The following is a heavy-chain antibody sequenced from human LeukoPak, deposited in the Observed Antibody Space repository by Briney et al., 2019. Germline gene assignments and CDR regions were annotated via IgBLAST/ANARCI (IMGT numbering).Heavy chain of an antibody. J-gene: IGHJ4*02. Sequence: GGSLRLSCAASGFTFSTFAMIWVRQPPGEGLEWGSRIVPSGGEIHYADSVRGRFTISRDNAKSTLSLQMNSLRAEDTAIYYCATYRQVLLPFESWGQGTLVTVSS. CDR3: ATYRQVLLPFES. CDR1: GFTFSTFA. V-gene: IGHV3-23*01. CDR2: IVPSGGEI. D-gene: IGHD2-8*02.